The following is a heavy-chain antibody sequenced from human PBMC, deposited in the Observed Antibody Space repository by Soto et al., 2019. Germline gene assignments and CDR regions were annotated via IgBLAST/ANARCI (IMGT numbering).Heavy chain of an antibody. CDR2: ISYDGSNK. Sequence: VQLVESGGGVVQPGRSLRLSCAASGFTFSSYGMHWVRQAPGKGLEWVAVISYDGSNKYYADSVKGRFTISRDNSKNTLYLQMNSLRAEDTAVYYCAKDVYDLGYGMDVWGQGTTVTVSS. J-gene: IGHJ6*02. CDR1: GFTFSSYG. CDR3: AKDVYDLGYGMDV. D-gene: IGHD3-3*01. V-gene: IGHV3-30*18.